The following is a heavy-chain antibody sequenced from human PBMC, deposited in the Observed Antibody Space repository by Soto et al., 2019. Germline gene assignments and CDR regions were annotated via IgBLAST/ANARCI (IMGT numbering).Heavy chain of an antibody. Sequence: QVQLQESGPGLVKPSQTLSLTCLVSGASVSGDGSYCSWIRQHPGKGLGFIGYLHNSGSTYSNPSLENRVAMSIDTSKNQFSLRLSSVTAADSAVYFCARDLGSEQWFFDNWGQGILVTVSS. CDR3: ARDLGSEQWFFDN. D-gene: IGHD6-19*01. V-gene: IGHV4-31*03. CDR1: GASVSGDGSY. J-gene: IGHJ4*02. CDR2: LHNSGST.